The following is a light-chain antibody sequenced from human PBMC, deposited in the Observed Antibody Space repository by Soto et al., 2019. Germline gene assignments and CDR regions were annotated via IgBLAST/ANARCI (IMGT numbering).Light chain of an antibody. CDR2: DVS. CDR1: ISDVGSYNY. J-gene: IGLJ2*01. Sequence: QSALTQPASVSGSPGKSITISCTGTISDVGSYNYVSWYQQHPGKAPKVIIYDVSNRPSGVSNRFSGSKSGNTASLTISGLQAEDAADYYCSSYTRSSTLVVGGGTKLAVL. CDR3: SSYTRSSTLV. V-gene: IGLV2-14*03.